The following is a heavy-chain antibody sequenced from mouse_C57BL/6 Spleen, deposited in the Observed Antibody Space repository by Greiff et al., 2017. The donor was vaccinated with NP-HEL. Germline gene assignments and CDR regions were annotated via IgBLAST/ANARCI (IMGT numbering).Heavy chain of an antibody. CDR3: ARGNYDYDNWYFDV. CDR1: GYTFTDYN. CDR2: INPNNGGT. J-gene: IGHJ1*03. D-gene: IGHD2-4*01. V-gene: IGHV1-22*01. Sequence: EVQLKESGPELVKPGASVKMSCKASGYTFTDYNMHWVKQSHGKSLEWIGYINPNNGGTSYNQKFKGKATLTVNKSSSTAYMELRSLTSEDSAVYYCARGNYDYDNWYFDVWGTGTTVTVSS.